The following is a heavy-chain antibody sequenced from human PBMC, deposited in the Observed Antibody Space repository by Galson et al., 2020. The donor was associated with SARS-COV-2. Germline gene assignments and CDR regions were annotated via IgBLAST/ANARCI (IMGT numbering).Heavy chain of an antibody. Sequence: KIGESLKISCKGSGYSFTTYWIGWVRQMPGKGLEWMGIIYPGDSDTRYSPSFRGQVTISADMSLRTAYLQWSSLEASDTAMYYCARAITGTTNPYHFDYWGQGTLVTVSS. D-gene: IGHD1-7*01. CDR2: IYPGDSDT. CDR3: ARAITGTTNPYHFDY. V-gene: IGHV5-51*01. J-gene: IGHJ4*02. CDR1: GYSFTTYW.